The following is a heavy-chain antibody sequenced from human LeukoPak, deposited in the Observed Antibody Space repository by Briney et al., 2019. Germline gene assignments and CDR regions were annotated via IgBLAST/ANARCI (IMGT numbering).Heavy chain of an antibody. CDR3: ARDSPDYSGAFDI. Sequence: PGGSLRLSCAASGFTFSSYSMNWVRQAPGKGLEWVSSISSSSSYIYYADSVKGRFTISRDNAKNSLYLQMNSLRAEDTAVYYCARDSPDYSGAFDIWGQGTMVTVSS. J-gene: IGHJ3*02. V-gene: IGHV3-21*01. D-gene: IGHD2-15*01. CDR2: ISSSSSYI. CDR1: GFTFSSYS.